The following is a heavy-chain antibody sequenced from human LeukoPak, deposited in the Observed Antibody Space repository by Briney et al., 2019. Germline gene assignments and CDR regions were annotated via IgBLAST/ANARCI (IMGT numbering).Heavy chain of an antibody. CDR2: ISYDGSNK. Sequence: GGSLRLSCAASGFTFSSYGMHWVRQAPGKGLEWVAVISYDGSNKYYADSVKGRFTISRDNSKNTLYLQMNSLRAEDTAVYYCAKDTGYDGSGYPLRYYYYGMDVWGQGTTVTVSS. J-gene: IGHJ6*02. CDR3: AKDTGYDGSGYPLRYYYYGMDV. V-gene: IGHV3-30*18. CDR1: GFTFSSYG. D-gene: IGHD3-22*01.